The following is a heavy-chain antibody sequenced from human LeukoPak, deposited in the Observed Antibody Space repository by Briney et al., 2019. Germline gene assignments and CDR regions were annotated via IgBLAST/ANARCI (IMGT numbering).Heavy chain of an antibody. D-gene: IGHD2-15*01. V-gene: IGHV4-39*01. CDR2: IYYSGST. CDR3: ARQESPLLPFDY. CDR1: GGSISSYY. Sequence: SETLSLTCTVSGGSISSYYWGWIRQPPGKGLEWIGSIYYSGSTYYNPSLESRVTISVDTSKNQFSLKLSSVTAADTAVYYCARQESPLLPFDYWGQGTLVTVSS. J-gene: IGHJ4*02.